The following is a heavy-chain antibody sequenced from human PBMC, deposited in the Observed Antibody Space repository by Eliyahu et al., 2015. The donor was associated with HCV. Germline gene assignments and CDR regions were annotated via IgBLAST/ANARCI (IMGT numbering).Heavy chain of an antibody. CDR1: GVSVXGGNXX. V-gene: IGHV4-61*01. CDR2: IYYST. Sequence: QVQLKESGPGLVKPSETLSLTCTVXGVSVXGGNXXWSWIRQPPGKGLEWIGYIYYSTNYNPSXESRVTISKDTSKNQFSLKLVSVTAADTAVYYCAREGTGGDYDNWGQGTLVTVSS. D-gene: IGHD4-17*01. CDR3: AREGTGGDYDN. J-gene: IGHJ4*02.